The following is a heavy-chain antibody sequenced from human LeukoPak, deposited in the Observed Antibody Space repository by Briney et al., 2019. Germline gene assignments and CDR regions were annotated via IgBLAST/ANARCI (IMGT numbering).Heavy chain of an antibody. J-gene: IGHJ5*02. V-gene: IGHV3-33*01. CDR2: IWYDGSNK. CDR3: ARDYCGGDCYSFDP. Sequence: PGESLRLSCAASGFTFSSYGMHWVRQAPGKGLEWVAVIWYDGSNKYYADSVKGRFTTSRDNSKNTLYLQMNSLRAEDTAVYYCARDYCGGDCYSFDPWGQGTLVTVSS. CDR1: GFTFSSYG. D-gene: IGHD2-21*01.